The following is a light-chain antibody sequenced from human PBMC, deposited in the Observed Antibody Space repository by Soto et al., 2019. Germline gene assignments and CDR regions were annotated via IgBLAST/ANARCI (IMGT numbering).Light chain of an antibody. CDR2: DNN. Sequence: QSVLTQPPSVSAAPGQKVTISCSGTSSNIGNNYVSWYQQLPGTAPKLLIYDNNKRPSGIPDRFSGSKSGTSATLGITGLQTGDEADYDCGTWDSSLLNYVFGTGTKLTVL. J-gene: IGLJ1*01. CDR1: SSNIGNNY. CDR3: GTWDSSLLNYV. V-gene: IGLV1-51*01.